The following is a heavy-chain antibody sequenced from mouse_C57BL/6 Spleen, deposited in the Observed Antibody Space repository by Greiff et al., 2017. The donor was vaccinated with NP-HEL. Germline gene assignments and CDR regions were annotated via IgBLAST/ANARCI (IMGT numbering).Heavy chain of an antibody. CDR2: IDPSDSYT. J-gene: IGHJ3*01. D-gene: IGHD1-1*01. Sequence: QVQLQQSGAELVKPGASVKLSCKASVYTFTSYWMQWVKQRPGQGLEWIGEIDPSDSYTNYNQKFKGKATLTVDTSSSTAYMQLSSLTSEDSAVYYCASYYYGSSPFAYWGQGTLVTVSA. V-gene: IGHV1-50*01. CDR3: ASYYYGSSPFAY. CDR1: VYTFTSYW.